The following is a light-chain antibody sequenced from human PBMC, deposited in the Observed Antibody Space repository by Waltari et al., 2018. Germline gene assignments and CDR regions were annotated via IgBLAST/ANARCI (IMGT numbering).Light chain of an antibody. Sequence: EIVMMQSPGTLFASPGERVILSCRASQSVGSKLAWYQQKPGQAPRLLIYGASTRATDVPGTFSGSGSGRVFTLTISSLQSEDFALYYCQQYYNWPRTFGQGTKVEIK. V-gene: IGKV3-15*01. CDR2: GAS. J-gene: IGKJ1*01. CDR3: QQYYNWPRT. CDR1: QSVGSK.